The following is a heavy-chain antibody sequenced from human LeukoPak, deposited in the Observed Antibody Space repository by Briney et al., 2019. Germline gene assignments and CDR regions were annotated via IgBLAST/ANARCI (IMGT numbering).Heavy chain of an antibody. V-gene: IGHV3-23*01. CDR2: ISGRGGNT. CDR1: GFTFTNYA. CDR3: AKAAYSSSWYVPTHYYYGMDV. Sequence: PGGSLRLSCAASGFTFTNYAMNWVRQAPGKGLEWVSGISGRGGNTYYADSVKGRFTISRDNSKNTLYLQMNSLRAEDTAVYYCAKAAYSSSWYVPTHYYYGMDVWGQGTTVTVSS. D-gene: IGHD6-13*01. J-gene: IGHJ6*02.